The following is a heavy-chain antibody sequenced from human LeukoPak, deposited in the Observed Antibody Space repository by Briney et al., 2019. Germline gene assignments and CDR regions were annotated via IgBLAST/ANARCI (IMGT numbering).Heavy chain of an antibody. CDR1: GYTFTSYY. D-gene: IGHD3-22*01. Sequence: WASVTVSCKASGYTFTSYYMHWVRQAPGQGLEWMGIINPSGGSTSYAQKFQGRVTMTRDTFTSTVYMELSSLRSEDTAVYYCARTDSSGYYYFDYWGQRTLVTVSS. J-gene: IGHJ4*02. CDR3: ARTDSSGYYYFDY. V-gene: IGHV1-46*01. CDR2: INPSGGST.